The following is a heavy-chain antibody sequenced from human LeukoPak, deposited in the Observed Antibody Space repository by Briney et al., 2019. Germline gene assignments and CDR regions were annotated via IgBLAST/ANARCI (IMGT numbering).Heavy chain of an antibody. Sequence: GASVKVSCKASGGTFSSYAISWVRQAPGQGLERMGRIIPILGIANYAQKFQGRVTITADKSTSTAYMELSSLRSEDTAVYYCRITNPDAFDIWGQGTMVTVSS. CDR3: RITNPDAFDI. CDR2: IIPILGIA. CDR1: GGTFSSYA. J-gene: IGHJ3*02. D-gene: IGHD3-10*01. V-gene: IGHV1-69*04.